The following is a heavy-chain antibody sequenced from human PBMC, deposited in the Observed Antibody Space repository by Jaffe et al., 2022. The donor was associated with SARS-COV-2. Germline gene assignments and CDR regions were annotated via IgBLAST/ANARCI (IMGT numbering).Heavy chain of an antibody. V-gene: IGHV3-30-3*01. Sequence: QVQLVESGGGVVQPGRSLRLSCAASGFTFSSYAMHWVRQAPGKGLEWVAVISYDGSNKYYADSVKGRFTISRDNSKNTLYLQMNSLRAEDTAVYYCASPFWSGYSRDYYYYGMDVWGQGTTVTVSS. D-gene: IGHD3-3*01. CDR2: ISYDGSNK. CDR3: ASPFWSGYSRDYYYYGMDV. CDR1: GFTFSSYA. J-gene: IGHJ6*02.